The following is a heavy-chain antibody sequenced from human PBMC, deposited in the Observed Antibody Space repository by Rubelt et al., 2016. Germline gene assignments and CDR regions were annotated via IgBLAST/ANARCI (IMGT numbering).Heavy chain of an antibody. CDR2: IIPILGIA. CDR3: ARMVNDFWSGYHNWFDP. V-gene: IGHV1-69*04. J-gene: IGHJ5*02. D-gene: IGHD3-3*01. CDR1: GGTFSSYA. Sequence: QVQLVQSGAEVKKPGSSVKVSCKASGGTFSSYAISWVRQAPGQGLEWMGRIIPILGIANYAQKFQGRGTITADKSTSTACMELSSLRSEDTAVYYCARMVNDFWSGYHNWFDPWGQGTLVTVSS.